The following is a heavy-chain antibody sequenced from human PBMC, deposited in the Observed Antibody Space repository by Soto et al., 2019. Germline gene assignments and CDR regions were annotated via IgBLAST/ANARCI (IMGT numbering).Heavy chain of an antibody. Sequence: QVQLVQSGAEVKKPGASVKVSCKASGYTFTGYYMHWVRQAPGQGLEWMGWINPNSGGTNYAQKFQGWVTMTRDTSISTGYMELSRLRSDGPAVYYCARAAAGTEPYYFDYWGQGTLVTVSS. V-gene: IGHV1-2*04. D-gene: IGHD6-13*01. CDR2: INPNSGGT. J-gene: IGHJ4*02. CDR3: ARAAAGTEPYYFDY. CDR1: GYTFTGYY.